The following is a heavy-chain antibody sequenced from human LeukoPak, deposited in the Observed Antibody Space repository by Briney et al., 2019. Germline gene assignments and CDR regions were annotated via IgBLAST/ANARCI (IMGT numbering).Heavy chain of an antibody. CDR2: ISWNSGSI. D-gene: IGHD1-7*01. V-gene: IGHV3-9*01. J-gene: IGHJ4*02. CDR1: GFTFDDYA. Sequence: GRSLRLSCAASGFTFDDYAMHWVRQAPGKALEWVSGISWNSGSIGYADSVKGRFTISRDNAKNSLYLQMNSLRAEDTALYYCAKNELRGYFDYWGQGTLVTVSS. CDR3: AKNELRGYFDY.